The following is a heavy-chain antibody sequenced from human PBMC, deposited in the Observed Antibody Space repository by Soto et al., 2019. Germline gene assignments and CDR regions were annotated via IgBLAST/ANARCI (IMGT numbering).Heavy chain of an antibody. CDR2: ISSSSTNT. CDR1: GFAFSNYS. J-gene: IGHJ4*02. V-gene: IGHV3-48*02. D-gene: IGHD1-7*01. CDR3: ARGTKGGSPPL. Sequence: EVQLVESGGGLVQPGGSLRLSCAGSGFAFSNYSMNWVRQAPGKGLEWVSYISSSSTNTYYAASVRGRFTISRDNAKNSLYLRMNSLKDEHTAVYYCARGTKGGSPPLWGQGTLVTVSS.